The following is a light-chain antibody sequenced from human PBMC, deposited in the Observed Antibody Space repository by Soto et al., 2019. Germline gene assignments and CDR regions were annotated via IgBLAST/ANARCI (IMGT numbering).Light chain of an antibody. Sequence: EIVLTQSPGTLSLSPGERATLSCRASQSVGSTYLAWYQQKPGQAPRLLIYGASSRATAIPDRFSGSGSGTDFTLIISRLEPEDFAVYYCQQYGETPWTFGQGTKVEIK. CDR3: QQYGETPWT. CDR2: GAS. V-gene: IGKV3-20*01. CDR1: QSVGSTY. J-gene: IGKJ1*01.